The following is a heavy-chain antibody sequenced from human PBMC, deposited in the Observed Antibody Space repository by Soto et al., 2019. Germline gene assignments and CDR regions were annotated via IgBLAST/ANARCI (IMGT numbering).Heavy chain of an antibody. D-gene: IGHD3-22*01. CDR2: ISYDGSNE. CDR3: ARAGGYYRYFDY. CDR1: GFTFSSYA. V-gene: IGHV3-30-3*01. J-gene: IGHJ4*02. Sequence: GGSLRLSCAASGFTFSSYAMHWVRQAPGKGLEWVAVISYDGSNEYYADSVKGRFTISRDNSKNTLYLQMNSLRAEDTAVYYCARAGGYYRYFDYWGQGTLVTVSS.